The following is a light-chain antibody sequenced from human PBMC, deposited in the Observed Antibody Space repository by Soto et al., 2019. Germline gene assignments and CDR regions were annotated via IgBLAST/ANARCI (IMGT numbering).Light chain of an antibody. Sequence: DIQMTQSPSSLSASVGDRVTITCRASQGIDNSLNWFQQKPGKAPKVLIYDASTLETGVPPRFSGSGFGTDFTFTITSLQPEDFATYYCQQYDTLPATFGGGTMLDIK. J-gene: IGKJ4*01. CDR3: QQYDTLPAT. V-gene: IGKV1-33*01. CDR2: DAS. CDR1: QGIDNS.